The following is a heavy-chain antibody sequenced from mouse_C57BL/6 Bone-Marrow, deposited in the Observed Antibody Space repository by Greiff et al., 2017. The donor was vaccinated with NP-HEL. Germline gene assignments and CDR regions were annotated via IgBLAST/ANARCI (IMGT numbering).Heavy chain of an antibody. J-gene: IGHJ2*01. D-gene: IGHD2-4*01. CDR1: GFTFSSYA. V-gene: IGHV5-9-1*02. Sequence: EVKLMESGEGLVKPGGSLKLSCAASGFTFSSYAMSWVRQTPEKRLEWVAYISSGGDYIYYADTVKGRFTISRDNARNTLYLQMSSLKSEDTAMYYCTSIYYDYFDYWGQGTTLTVSS. CDR2: ISSGGDYI. CDR3: TSIYYDYFDY.